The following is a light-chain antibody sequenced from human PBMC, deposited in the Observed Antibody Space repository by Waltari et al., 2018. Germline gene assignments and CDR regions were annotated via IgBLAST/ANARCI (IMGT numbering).Light chain of an antibody. Sequence: EIVLTQSPGTLSLSPGDRANLSCRASQSLVSVYLAWYQQKPGQAPRLLIYDASRRAAGIPDRFSGGGSGTHFTLTINTLEPEDSAVYYCQQYDTSHLTFGGGTNVEIK. CDR3: QQYDTSHLT. CDR2: DAS. V-gene: IGKV3-20*01. J-gene: IGKJ4*01. CDR1: QSLVSVY.